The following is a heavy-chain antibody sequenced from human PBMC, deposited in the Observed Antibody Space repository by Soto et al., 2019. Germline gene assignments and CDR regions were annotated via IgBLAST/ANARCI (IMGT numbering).Heavy chain of an antibody. CDR3: ARALGSWGSYYFDL. J-gene: IGHJ4*02. CDR2: IYWDDDK. V-gene: IGHV2-5*02. Sequence: QITLKESGPTLVRPTQTLTLTCTVSGFSLDTWGVGVGWIRQPPGKAPEWLALIYWDDDKRYSPSLKNRLTITKDTSKNQVVLTVTNMDPVDTVTYYCARALGSWGSYYFDLWGQGTLVTVSS. D-gene: IGHD3-16*01. CDR1: GFSLDTWGVG.